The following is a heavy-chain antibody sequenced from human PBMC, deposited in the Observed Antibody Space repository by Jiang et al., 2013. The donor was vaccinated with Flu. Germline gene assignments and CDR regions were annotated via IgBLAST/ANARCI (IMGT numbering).Heavy chain of an antibody. CDR3: ASVHCGGDCSTGFHDY. V-gene: IGHV4-39*07. CDR2: IYYSGST. Sequence: LLKPSETLSLTCTVSGRSISSSSYYWGWIRQPPGKGLEWVGSIYYSGSTNYNPSLKSRVTISVDTSKNQFSLKLSSVTAADTAVYYCASVHCGGDCSTGFHDYWGQGTLVTVSS. CDR1: GRSISSSSYY. J-gene: IGHJ4*02. D-gene: IGHD2-21*02.